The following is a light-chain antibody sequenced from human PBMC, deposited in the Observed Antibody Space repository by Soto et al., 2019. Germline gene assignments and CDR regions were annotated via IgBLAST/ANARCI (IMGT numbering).Light chain of an antibody. J-gene: IGLJ2*01. V-gene: IGLV1-40*01. Sequence: QSVLTQPPSVSGAPGQRVTISCTGSSSNIGAGYDVHWYQQLPGTAPKLLFYGNSNRPSGVPDRFSGSKSGTSASLAITGLHAEDEADYYCQSYDSSLSVVFGGGTKLTVL. CDR3: QSYDSSLSVV. CDR2: GNS. CDR1: SSNIGAGYD.